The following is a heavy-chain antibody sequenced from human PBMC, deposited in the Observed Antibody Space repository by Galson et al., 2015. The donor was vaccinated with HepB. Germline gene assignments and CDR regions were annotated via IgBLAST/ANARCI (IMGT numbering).Heavy chain of an antibody. Sequence: SVKVSCKASGKTFTGYMYWVRQAPGQGLEWMGWINAINGGTNYAQKFQGRVTMTTDASISTAYMELSRLTSDDTAVYYCARMDLFWSGYYRGMRDVGWGQGTLVIVS. D-gene: IGHD3-3*01. V-gene: IGHV1-2*02. CDR1: GKTFTGY. CDR2: INAINGGT. CDR3: ARMDLFWSGYYRGMRDVG. J-gene: IGHJ4*02.